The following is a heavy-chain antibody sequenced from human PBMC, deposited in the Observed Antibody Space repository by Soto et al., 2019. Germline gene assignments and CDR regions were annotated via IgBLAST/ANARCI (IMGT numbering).Heavy chain of an antibody. V-gene: IGHV3-15*01. CDR1: GITFSNAW. Sequence: EVQLVESGGGLVMPGGILRLSCEASGITFSNAWMTWVRQTPGTGLEWVGRIKSKSDGGTTDYAETVKGRFTISRDDSKNTLYLQMNCLKIEDTAVYFCATEGVTIAGYAFDIWGQGTMVTVSS. J-gene: IGHJ3*02. CDR2: IKSKSDGGTT. CDR3: ATEGVTIAGYAFDI. D-gene: IGHD3-10*01.